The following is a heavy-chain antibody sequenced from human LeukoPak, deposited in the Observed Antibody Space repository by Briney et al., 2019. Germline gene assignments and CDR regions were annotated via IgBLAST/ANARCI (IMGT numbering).Heavy chain of an antibody. Sequence: SETLSLTCTVSGGSISGADFYWSWIRQPPGKDLEWIGYIYFSGNTDYNPSLKSRVIISIGTSKNQFSLILNSVTAADTAVYYCAREGRITMVRGVTPGFRYWGQGTLVTVSS. CDR3: AREGRITMVRGVTPGFRY. V-gene: IGHV4-30-4*01. D-gene: IGHD3-10*01. CDR1: GGSISGADFY. J-gene: IGHJ4*02. CDR2: IYFSGNT.